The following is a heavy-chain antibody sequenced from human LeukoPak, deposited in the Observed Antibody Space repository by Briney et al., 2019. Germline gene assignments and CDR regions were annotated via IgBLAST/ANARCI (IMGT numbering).Heavy chain of an antibody. CDR2: TNHSGST. J-gene: IGHJ4*02. V-gene: IGHV4-34*01. CDR3: ARSYSSGWYDY. Sequence: PSETLSLTCAVHGGSFSGYYWSWIRQPPGKGLEWIGETNHSGSTNYNPSLKSRVTISVDTSKNQFSLKLSSVTAADTAVYYCARSYSSGWYDYWGQGTLVTVSS. CDR1: GGSFSGYY. D-gene: IGHD6-19*01.